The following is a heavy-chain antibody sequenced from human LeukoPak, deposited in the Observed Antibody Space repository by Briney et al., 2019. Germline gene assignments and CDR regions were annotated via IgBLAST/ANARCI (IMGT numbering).Heavy chain of an antibody. V-gene: IGHV4-39*01. CDR3: ARLSGYALFDY. CDR1: GFTFSDYY. D-gene: IGHD5-12*01. CDR2: IYYSGST. J-gene: IGHJ4*02. Sequence: GSLRLSCAASGFTFSDYYMSWIRQAPGKGLEWIGSIYYSGSTYYNPSLKSRVTISVDTSKNQFSLKLSSVTAADTALYYCARLSGYALFDYWGQGTLVTVSS.